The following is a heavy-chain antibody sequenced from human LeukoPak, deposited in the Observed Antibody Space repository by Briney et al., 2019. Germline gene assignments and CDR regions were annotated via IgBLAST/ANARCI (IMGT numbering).Heavy chain of an antibody. Sequence: GASVKVSCKASGYTFTSYGISWVRQAPGQGLEWMGWISAYNGNTNYAQKPQGRVTMTTDTSTSTAYMELRSLRSDDTAVYYCARFPLLGVIMDLDYWGQGTLVTVSS. J-gene: IGHJ4*02. CDR3: ARFPLLGVIMDLDY. V-gene: IGHV1-18*01. CDR2: ISAYNGNT. D-gene: IGHD3-10*01. CDR1: GYTFTSYG.